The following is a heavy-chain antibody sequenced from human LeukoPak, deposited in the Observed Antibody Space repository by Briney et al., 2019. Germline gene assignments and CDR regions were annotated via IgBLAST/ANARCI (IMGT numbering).Heavy chain of an antibody. Sequence: GGSLRLSCAASGFIFSTYSMKWGRQAAGKGLEWVSYISRSGTIYYADSGKGRFTISRDNAKNSLYLQMNSLRAEDTAVYYCARDQGNWNIDYWGQGTLVTVSS. CDR1: GFIFSTYS. V-gene: IGHV3-48*04. J-gene: IGHJ4*02. D-gene: IGHD1/OR15-1a*01. CDR3: ARDQGNWNIDY. CDR2: ISRSGTI.